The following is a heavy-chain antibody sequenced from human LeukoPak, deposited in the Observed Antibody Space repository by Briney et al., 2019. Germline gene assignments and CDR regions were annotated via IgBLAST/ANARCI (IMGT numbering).Heavy chain of an antibody. J-gene: IGHJ6*03. Sequence: GGSLRLSCAASGFTFSSYWMSWVRQAPGKGLEWVANIKQDGSEKYYVDSVKGRFTISRDNAKNSLYLQMNSLRAEGTAVYYCARDVDRYSSSWPTYYYYYYMDVWGKGTTVTVSS. CDR3: ARDVDRYSSSWPTYYYYYYMDV. V-gene: IGHV3-7*01. CDR2: IKQDGSEK. D-gene: IGHD6-13*01. CDR1: GFTFSSYW.